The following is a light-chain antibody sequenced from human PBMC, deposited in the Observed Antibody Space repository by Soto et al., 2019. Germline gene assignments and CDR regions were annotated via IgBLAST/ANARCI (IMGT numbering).Light chain of an antibody. CDR2: GVT. CDR3: VSYTSSTTYV. J-gene: IGLJ1*01. Sequence: QSALTQPTSVSGSPGQSITISCTGNHNDIGTYDYVSWYQQHPGRAPRLLIHGVTTRPSGISGRFSASKSGLTASLTISGLQPEDEADYYCVSYTSSTTYVFGTGTKVTVL. V-gene: IGLV2-14*03. CDR1: HNDIGTYDY.